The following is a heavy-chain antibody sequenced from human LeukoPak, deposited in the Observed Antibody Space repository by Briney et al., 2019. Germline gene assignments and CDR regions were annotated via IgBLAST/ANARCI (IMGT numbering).Heavy chain of an antibody. Sequence: PGGSLRLSCAASGFTFSSYEMNWVRQAPGKGLEWVSYISSSGSTIYYADSVKGRFTISRDNAKNSLYLQMNSLRAEDAAVYYCARDSIAVAGIDYWGQGTLVTVSS. CDR3: ARDSIAVAGIDY. CDR2: ISSSGSTI. V-gene: IGHV3-48*03. D-gene: IGHD6-19*01. J-gene: IGHJ4*02. CDR1: GFTFSSYE.